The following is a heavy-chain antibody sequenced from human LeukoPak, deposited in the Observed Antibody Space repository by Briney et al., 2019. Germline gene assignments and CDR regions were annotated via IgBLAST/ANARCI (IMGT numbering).Heavy chain of an antibody. CDR1: GGSISSGSHY. J-gene: IGHJ4*02. V-gene: IGHV4-61*02. Sequence: PSETLSLTCTVSGGSISSGSHYWSWIRQPAGKGLEWIGRIYTSGSTNYNPSLKSRVTMSVDTSKNQFSLKLSSVTAADTAVYYCARDKGGYSYGLDYWGQGTLVTVSS. CDR3: ARDKGGYSYGLDY. D-gene: IGHD5-18*01. CDR2: IYTSGST.